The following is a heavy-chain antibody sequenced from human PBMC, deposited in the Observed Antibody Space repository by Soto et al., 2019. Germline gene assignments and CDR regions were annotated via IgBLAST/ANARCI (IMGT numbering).Heavy chain of an antibody. Sequence: PGGSLRLSCAASGFTFDDYGMSWVRQAPGKGLEWVSGINWNGGSTGYADSVKGRFTISRDNAKNSLYLQMNSLRAEDTALYYCARGGGYSYGYSLGWAFDIWGQGTMVTVSS. V-gene: IGHV3-20*04. D-gene: IGHD5-18*01. CDR1: GFTFDDYG. CDR3: ARGGGYSYGYSLGWAFDI. J-gene: IGHJ3*02. CDR2: INWNGGST.